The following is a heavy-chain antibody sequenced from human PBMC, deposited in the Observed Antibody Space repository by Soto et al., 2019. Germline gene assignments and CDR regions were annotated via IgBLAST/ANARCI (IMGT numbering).Heavy chain of an antibody. CDR2: ISSDGGVK. CDR1: GFIFSAYG. V-gene: IGHV3-30*03. CDR3: ASWGRQGPGYYYYGMDV. Sequence: PGGSLRLSCSPSGFIFSAYGMHWVRQAPGKGLEWVAFISSDGGVKYYGDSVKGRFSISRDNSKNTLSLQMNSLSADDTAVFYCASWGRQGPGYYYYGMDVWGQGTTVTVSS. D-gene: IGHD3-16*01. J-gene: IGHJ6*02.